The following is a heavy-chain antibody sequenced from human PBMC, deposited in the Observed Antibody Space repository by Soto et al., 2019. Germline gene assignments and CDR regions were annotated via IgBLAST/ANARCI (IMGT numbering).Heavy chain of an antibody. CDR2: ISVYNTYT. J-gene: IGHJ4*02. CDR3: ARGLGIYFDL. V-gene: IGHV1-18*01. CDR1: GYTFTSYG. D-gene: IGHD7-27*01. Sequence: ASVKVSCKASGYTFTSYGISWVRQAPGQGLEWMGWISVYNTYTNYAQKFQDRITLTTDTSTPTAYMELRSLRSDDTAVYYCARGLGIYFDLWGQGTPVTVSS.